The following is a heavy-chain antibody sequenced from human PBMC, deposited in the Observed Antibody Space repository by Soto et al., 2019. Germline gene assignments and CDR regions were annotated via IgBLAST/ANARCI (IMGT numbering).Heavy chain of an antibody. CDR2: IWYDGSNK. CDR3: ARDREDCSSTSCYIGWFDP. Sequence: PGGSLRLSCAASGFTFSSYGMHWVRQAPGKGLEWVAVIWYDGSNKYYADSVKGRFAISRDNSKNTLYLQMNSLRAEDTAVYYCARDREDCSSTSCYIGWFDPWGQGTLVTVSS. V-gene: IGHV3-33*01. J-gene: IGHJ5*02. D-gene: IGHD2-2*02. CDR1: GFTFSSYG.